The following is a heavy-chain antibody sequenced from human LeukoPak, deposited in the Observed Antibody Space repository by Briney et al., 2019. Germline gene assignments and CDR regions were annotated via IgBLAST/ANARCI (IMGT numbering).Heavy chain of an antibody. CDR2: INNDASRT. J-gene: IGHJ4*02. Sequence: GGSLRLSCAASGFTFSSYWMHWVRQAPGKGLVWVSHINNDASRTDYADSVKGRFTISRDNAKNTLYLQMNSLRAEDTAVYYCTYYELARGHWGQGTLVTVSS. CDR1: GFTFSSYW. V-gene: IGHV3-74*01. CDR3: TYYELARGH. D-gene: IGHD3-22*01.